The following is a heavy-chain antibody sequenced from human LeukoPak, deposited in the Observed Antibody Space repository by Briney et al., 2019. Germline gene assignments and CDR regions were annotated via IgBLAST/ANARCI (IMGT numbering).Heavy chain of an antibody. CDR3: ARAGSGGYDEYFQH. CDR1: GYTFTSYD. D-gene: IGHD6-19*01. Sequence: ASVKVSCKASGYTFTSYDINWVRQATGQGLEWMGWMNANSGNTGYAQKFQGRVTMTRNTSISTAYMELSSLRSEDTAVYYCARAGSGGYDEYFQHWGQGTLVTVSS. V-gene: IGHV1-8*01. CDR2: MNANSGNT. J-gene: IGHJ1*01.